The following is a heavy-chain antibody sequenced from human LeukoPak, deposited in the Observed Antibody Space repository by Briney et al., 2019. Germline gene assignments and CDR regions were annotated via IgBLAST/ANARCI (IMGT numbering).Heavy chain of an antibody. J-gene: IGHJ4*02. D-gene: IGHD6-13*01. CDR3: ARVIAAAGLTFDY. V-gene: IGHV3-11*05. Sequence: GGSLRLSCAASGFTFSDYYMSWIRQAPGKGLEWVSYISSSSSYTNYADSVKGRFTNSRDNAKNSLYLQMNSLRAEDTAVYYCARVIAAAGLTFDYWGQGTLVTVSS. CDR2: ISSSSSYT. CDR1: GFTFSDYY.